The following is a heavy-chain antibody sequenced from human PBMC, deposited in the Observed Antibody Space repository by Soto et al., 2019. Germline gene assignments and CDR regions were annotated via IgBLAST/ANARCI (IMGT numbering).Heavy chain of an antibody. CDR1: GGIFGSHG. V-gene: IGHV1-69*01. CDR3: VRDRRIYYSDPHDEFVASDYEV. J-gene: IGHJ3*01. D-gene: IGHD3-22*01. CDR2: FIPIFRTL. Sequence: QVQLIQSEAEVMKPGSSVRVSCTASGGIFGSHGFSWVRQAPGQRLEWVGGFIPIFRTLTYTEKFQARVRIAVDESTRTVYLDLSSLTSEDTAVYYCVRDRRIYYSDPHDEFVASDYEVWGQGTMVSISS.